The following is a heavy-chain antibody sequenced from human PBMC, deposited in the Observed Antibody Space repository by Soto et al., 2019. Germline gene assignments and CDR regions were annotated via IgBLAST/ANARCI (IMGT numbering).Heavy chain of an antibody. Sequence: SETLSLTCTVSGGSISSGDYYWSWIRQPPGKGLEWIGYIYYSGSTYYNPSLKSRVTISVDTSKNQFSLKLSSVTAADTAVYYCARVGPDYDSSGYYYWYYFDYWGQGTRVTVSA. CDR1: GGSISSGDYY. CDR3: ARVGPDYDSSGYYYWYYFDY. CDR2: IYYSGST. D-gene: IGHD3-22*01. J-gene: IGHJ4*02. V-gene: IGHV4-30-4*01.